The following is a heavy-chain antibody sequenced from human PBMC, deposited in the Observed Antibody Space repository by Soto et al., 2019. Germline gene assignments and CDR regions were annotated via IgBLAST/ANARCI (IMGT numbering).Heavy chain of an antibody. V-gene: IGHV5-51*01. CDR2: IYPGDSDT. Sequence: PGQSLKISCKGSGYSFTIYWIGWVRQMPGKGLEWMGIIYPGDSDTRYSPSFQGQVTISADKSISTAYLQWSSLKASDTAMYYCARHATSITMVRXVTLPAQPYHYYYGMDVWGQGTTVTVSS. J-gene: IGHJ6*02. D-gene: IGHD3-10*01. CDR3: ARHATSITMVRXVTLPAQPYHYYYGMDV. CDR1: GYSFTIYW.